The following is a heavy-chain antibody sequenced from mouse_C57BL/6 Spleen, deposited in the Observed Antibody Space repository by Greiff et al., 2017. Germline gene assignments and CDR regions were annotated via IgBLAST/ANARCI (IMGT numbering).Heavy chain of an antibody. CDR3: ARAGYYYGSSPHWYFDV. V-gene: IGHV1-47*01. J-gene: IGHJ1*03. Sequence: VKLQESGAELVKPGASVKMSCKASGYTFTTYPIEWMKQNHGKSLEWIGNFHPYNDDTKYNEKFKGKATLTVEKSSSTVYLELSRLTSDDSAVYYCARAGYYYGSSPHWYFDVWGTGTTVTVSS. D-gene: IGHD1-1*01. CDR1: GYTFTTYP. CDR2: FHPYNDDT.